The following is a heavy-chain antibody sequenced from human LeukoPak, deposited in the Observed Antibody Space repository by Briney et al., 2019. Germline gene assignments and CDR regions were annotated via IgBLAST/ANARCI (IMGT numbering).Heavy chain of an antibody. D-gene: IGHD6-13*01. CDR1: GYTFTSYY. V-gene: IGHV1-46*01. J-gene: IGHJ4*02. CDR3: AREDVIAAAPDY. CDR2: INPSGGST. Sequence: ASVKVSCKASGYTFTSYYMHWVRQAPGQGLEWMGIINPSGGSTSYAQKFQGRVTMTRDTSMSTVYMELSSLRSEDTAVYYCAREDVIAAAPDYWGQGTLVTVSS.